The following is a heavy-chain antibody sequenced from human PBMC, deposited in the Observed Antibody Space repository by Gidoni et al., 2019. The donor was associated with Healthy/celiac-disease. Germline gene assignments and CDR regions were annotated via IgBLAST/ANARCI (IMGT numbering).Heavy chain of an antibody. J-gene: IGHJ4*02. CDR1: GFTFDDYA. V-gene: IGHV3-9*01. CDR3: AKGAEAVPAAPTVFDY. Sequence: EVQLVESGGGLVQPGRSLRLSCAASGFTFDDYAMHWVRQAPGKGLEWVSGISWNSGSIGYADSVKGRFTISRDNAKNSLYLQMNSLRAEDTALYYCAKGAEAVPAAPTVFDYWGQGTLVTVSS. D-gene: IGHD2-2*01. CDR2: ISWNSGSI.